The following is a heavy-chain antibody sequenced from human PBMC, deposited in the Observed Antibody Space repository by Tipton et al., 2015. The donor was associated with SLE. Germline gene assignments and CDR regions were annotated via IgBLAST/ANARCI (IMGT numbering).Heavy chain of an antibody. Sequence: TLSLTCSVSGGSTTRFYWSWIRQSPGKTMEWIGYVYYSGNTNYNPSLKSRVTISMDTSKNQVSLRLNSVTAADTAVYYCVKGYGMGNYYYMDVWGKGTSVIVSS. CDR3: VKGYGMGNYYYMDV. V-gene: IGHV4-59*07. CDR1: GGSTTRFY. J-gene: IGHJ6*03. CDR2: VYYSGNT. D-gene: IGHD5-18*01.